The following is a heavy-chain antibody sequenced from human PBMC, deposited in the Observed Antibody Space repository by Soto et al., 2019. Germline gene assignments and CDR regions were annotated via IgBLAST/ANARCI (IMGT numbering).Heavy chain of an antibody. CDR1: GGSCSDHY. Sequence: QVQLQQWGAGLLKPSETLSLTCAVYGGSCSDHYCTWIRQSPVKGLEGNGESHPRGTTNYNPNLESRVTISIDTAKTQFSLRLSSVTAADTADYYCGRGRDAYKGGNYCGQGTKVSVST. D-gene: IGHD3-16*01. CDR3: GRGRDAYKGGNY. CDR2: SHPRGTT. V-gene: IGHV4-34*01. J-gene: IGHJ4*02.